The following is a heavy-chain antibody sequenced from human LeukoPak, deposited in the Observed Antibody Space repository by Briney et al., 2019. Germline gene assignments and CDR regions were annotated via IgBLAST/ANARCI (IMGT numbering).Heavy chain of an antibody. V-gene: IGHV4-59*08. Sequence: SETLSLTCTVSDDSISDYYRGWIRQTPGKGLEWIGYIDYSGSTNYNPSLKSRVTISVDTSKNQFSLKLSSVTAADTAVYFCARTDGKQLPPRFWGQGTLVTVSS. CDR3: ARTDGKQLPPRF. CDR2: IDYSGST. J-gene: IGHJ4*02. CDR1: DDSISDYY. D-gene: IGHD5-18*01.